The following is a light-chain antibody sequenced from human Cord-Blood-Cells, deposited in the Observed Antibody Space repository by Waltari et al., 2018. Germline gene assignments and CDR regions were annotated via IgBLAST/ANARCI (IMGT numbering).Light chain of an antibody. CDR3: QSYDSSNVV. CDR1: SGSIASNY. CDR2: EDN. Sequence: NFMLTQPHSVSESPGKTVTISCTGSSGSIASNYVQWYQQRPGSAPTTVIYEDNQRPSGGLVRFAGSIDSSANSASLTVSGLKTEYEADNYCQSYDSSNVVFGGGTKLTVL. V-gene: IGLV6-57*02. J-gene: IGLJ2*01.